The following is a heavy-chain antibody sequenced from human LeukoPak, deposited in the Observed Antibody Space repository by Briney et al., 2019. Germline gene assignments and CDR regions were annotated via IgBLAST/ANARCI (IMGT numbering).Heavy chain of an antibody. J-gene: IGHJ5*02. CDR2: MNPNSGNT. V-gene: IGHV1-8*01. D-gene: IGHD1-26*01. CDR3: ARDRLSGSYYLEDKENWFDP. Sequence: ASVKVSCKASGYTFTSYDINWVRQATGQGLEWMGWMNPNSGNTGYAQKFQGRVTMTRNTSISTAYMELSSLRSEDTAVYYCARDRLSGSYYLEDKENWFDPWGQGTLVTVSS. CDR1: GYTFTSYD.